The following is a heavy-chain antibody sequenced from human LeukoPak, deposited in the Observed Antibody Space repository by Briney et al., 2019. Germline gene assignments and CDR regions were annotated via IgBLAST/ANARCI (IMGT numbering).Heavy chain of an antibody. CDR1: GYSISSGHY. Sequence: SETLSLTCAVSGYSISSGHYWSCIRQPAGKELEWIGRIYTSGSTNYNPSLKSRVTISVDTSKNQFSLKLSSVTAADTAVYYCATALYYFDYWGQGALVTVSS. CDR3: ATALYYFDY. J-gene: IGHJ4*02. D-gene: IGHD2-15*01. V-gene: IGHV4-61*02. CDR2: IYTSGST.